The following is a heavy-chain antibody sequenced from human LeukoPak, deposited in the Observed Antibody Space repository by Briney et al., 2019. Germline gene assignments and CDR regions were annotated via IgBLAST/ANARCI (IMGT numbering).Heavy chain of an antibody. CDR3: ARGPQYQLLWSAGYYYMDV. D-gene: IGHD2-2*01. CDR2: ISSSSSYI. J-gene: IGHJ6*03. V-gene: IGHV3-21*01. Sequence: PGGSLRLSCAASGFTFSSYSMNWVRQAPGKGLEWVSSISSSSSYIYYADSVKGRFTISRDNAKNSLYLQMNSLRAEDTAVYYCARGPQYQLLWSAGYYYMDVWGKGTTVTVSS. CDR1: GFTFSSYS.